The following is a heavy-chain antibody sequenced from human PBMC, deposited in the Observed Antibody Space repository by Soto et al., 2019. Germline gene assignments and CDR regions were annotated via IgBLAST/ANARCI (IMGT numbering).Heavy chain of an antibody. CDR2: ISGSGGST. D-gene: IGHD3-22*01. CDR1: GFTFSSYA. Sequence: LRLSCAASGFTFSSYAMSWVRQAPGKGLEWVSAISGSGGSTYYADSVKGRFTISRDNSKNTLYLQMNSLRAEDTAVYYCAKLGYYDSSGYYDYWGQGTLVTVSS. CDR3: AKLGYYDSSGYYDY. J-gene: IGHJ4*02. V-gene: IGHV3-23*01.